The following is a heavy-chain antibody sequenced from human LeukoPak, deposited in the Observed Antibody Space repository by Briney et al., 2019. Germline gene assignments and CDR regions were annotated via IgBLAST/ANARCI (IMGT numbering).Heavy chain of an antibody. CDR2: ISSSSTYI. D-gene: IGHD5-18*01. CDR1: GFSLSSYE. CDR3: ARVGYSYGYGGGFDY. Sequence: GGSLRLSCEASGFSLSSYEMNWVRQAPGKGLEWVSSISSSSTYIYYADSVKGRFTISRDNAKNSLYLQMNSLRAEDTAVYYCARVGYSYGYGGGFDYWGQGTLVTVSS. V-gene: IGHV3-21*01. J-gene: IGHJ4*02.